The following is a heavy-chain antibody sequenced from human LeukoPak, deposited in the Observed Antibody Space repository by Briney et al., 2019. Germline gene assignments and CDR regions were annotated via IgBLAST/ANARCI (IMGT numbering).Heavy chain of an antibody. V-gene: IGHV4-34*10. CDR3: ARYVPVRTGTTRASFDY. CDR1: GFTLSSYA. Sequence: PGGSLRLSCVVSGFTLSSYAMSWIRQPPGKGLEWIGEISHSGTTNCDPSLKSRISMSIDTSRSQFSLNLRSVTAADTAVYYCARYVPVRTGTTRASFDYWGLGTLVTVSS. J-gene: IGHJ4*02. D-gene: IGHD1-1*01. CDR2: ISHSGTT.